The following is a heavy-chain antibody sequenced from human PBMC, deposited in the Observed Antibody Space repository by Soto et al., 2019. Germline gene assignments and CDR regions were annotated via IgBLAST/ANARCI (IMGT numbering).Heavy chain of an antibody. CDR3: ARDFISISYGYLAYYYYYGMDV. Sequence: SGGSLRLSCAASGFTFSSYGMHWVRQAPGEGLEWVAVIWYDGSNKYYADSVKGRFTISRDNSKNTLYLQMNSLRAEDTAVYYCARDFISISYGYLAYYYYYGMDVWGQGTTVTVS. CDR1: GFTFSSYG. J-gene: IGHJ6*02. V-gene: IGHV3-33*01. CDR2: IWYDGSNK. D-gene: IGHD5-18*01.